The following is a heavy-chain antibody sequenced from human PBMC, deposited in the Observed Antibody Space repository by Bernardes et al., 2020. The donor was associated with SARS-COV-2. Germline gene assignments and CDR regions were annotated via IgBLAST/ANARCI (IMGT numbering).Heavy chain of an antibody. CDR2: IYYSGST. V-gene: IGHV4-30-4*01. Sequence: SETLSLTCTVSGGSISSGDYYWSWIRQPPGKGLEWIGYIYYSGSTYYNPSLKSRVTISVDTSKNQFSLKLSSVTAADTAVYYCARVGSSWYRAQGWFDPWGQGTLVTVSS. CDR3: ARVGSSWYRAQGWFDP. J-gene: IGHJ5*02. CDR1: GGSISSGDYY. D-gene: IGHD6-13*01.